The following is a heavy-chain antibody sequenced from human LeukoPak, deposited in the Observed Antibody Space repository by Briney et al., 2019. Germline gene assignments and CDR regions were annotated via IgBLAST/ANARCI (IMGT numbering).Heavy chain of an antibody. CDR3: ALGVATIPFMFDY. D-gene: IGHD2-15*01. CDR2: IIPIFGTA. J-gene: IGHJ4*02. CDR1: GGTFSSYA. Sequence: SVRVSCKASGGTFSSYAISWVRQAPGQGLEWMGGIIPIFGTANYAQKFQGRVTITTDESTSTAYMELSSLRSEDTAVYYCALGVATIPFMFDYWGQGTLVTVSS. V-gene: IGHV1-69*05.